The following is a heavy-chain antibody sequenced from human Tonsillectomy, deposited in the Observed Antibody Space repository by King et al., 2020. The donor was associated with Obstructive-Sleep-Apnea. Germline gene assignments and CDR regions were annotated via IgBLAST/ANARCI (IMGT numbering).Heavy chain of an antibody. CDR2: IYYSGST. V-gene: IGHV4-59*01. D-gene: IGHD5-24*01. CDR1: GGSISSYY. Sequence: VQLQESGPGLVKPSETLSLTCTVSGGSISSYYWSWIRQTPGEGLEWIGYIYYSGSTNYNPSLKSRVTISVDTSTNQFSLKLNSVTAADTAVYYCARARVGRDGYNRFDPWGQGPLVPVSS. J-gene: IGHJ5*02. CDR3: ARARVGRDGYNRFDP.